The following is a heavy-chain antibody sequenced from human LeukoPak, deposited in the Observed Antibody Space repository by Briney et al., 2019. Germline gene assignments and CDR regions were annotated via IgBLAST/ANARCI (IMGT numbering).Heavy chain of an antibody. Sequence: GGSLRLSCAASGFTSSSYWMHWVRQAPGKGLEWVSYISSSGSTIYYADSVKGRFTISRDNAKNSLYLQMNSLRAEDTAVYYCAKEERTVFGVVTKSYYYYYMDVWGKGTTVTVSS. CDR3: AKEERTVFGVVTKSYYYYYMDV. V-gene: IGHV3-48*04. J-gene: IGHJ6*03. CDR1: GFTSSSYW. CDR2: ISSSGSTI. D-gene: IGHD3-3*01.